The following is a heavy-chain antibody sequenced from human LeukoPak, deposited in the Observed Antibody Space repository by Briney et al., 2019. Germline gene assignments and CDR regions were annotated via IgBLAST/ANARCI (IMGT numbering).Heavy chain of an antibody. Sequence: SETLSLTCTVSGGSISGYHWSWVRQPPGKGLEWIGLVYYSGSTNYNPSLKSRVTVSVDTSKNQFSLKLISVTAADTAVYYCARHSLAVTGTGYFDFWGQGMLVTVSS. V-gene: IGHV4-59*08. CDR1: GGSISGYH. CDR3: ARHSLAVTGTGYFDF. CDR2: VYYSGST. J-gene: IGHJ4*02. D-gene: IGHD6-19*01.